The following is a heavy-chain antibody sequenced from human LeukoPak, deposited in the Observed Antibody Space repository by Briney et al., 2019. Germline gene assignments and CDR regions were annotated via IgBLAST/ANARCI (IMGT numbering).Heavy chain of an antibody. Sequence: ASVKVSCKASGYTFTSYGISWVRQAPGQRLEWMGWINAGNGNTKYSQKFQGRVTITRDTSASTAYMELSSLRSEDTAVYYCARAHPYYYYYGMDVWGQGTTVTVSS. CDR1: GYTFTSYG. V-gene: IGHV1-3*01. J-gene: IGHJ6*02. CDR2: INAGNGNT. CDR3: ARAHPYYYYYGMDV.